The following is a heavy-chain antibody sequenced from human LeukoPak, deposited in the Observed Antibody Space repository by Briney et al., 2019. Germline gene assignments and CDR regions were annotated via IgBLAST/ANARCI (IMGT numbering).Heavy chain of an antibody. J-gene: IGHJ4*02. V-gene: IGHV3-11*01. Sequence: PGGSLRLSCAASGFTFSDYYMSWIRQAPGKGLEWVSYISSSGSTIYYADSVRGRFTISRDNSKKTLYLQMNSLRAEDTAVYFCAKSVGEMVYATCGDYWGQGTLVTVSS. CDR2: ISSSGSTI. CDR3: AKSVGEMVYATCGDY. D-gene: IGHD2-8*01. CDR1: GFTFSDYY.